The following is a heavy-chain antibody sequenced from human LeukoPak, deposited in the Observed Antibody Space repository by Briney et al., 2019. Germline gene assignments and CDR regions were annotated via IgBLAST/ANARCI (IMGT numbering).Heavy chain of an antibody. D-gene: IGHD3-22*01. J-gene: IGHJ4*02. CDR1: GFTYSSYA. V-gene: IGHV3-15*01. CDR3: STYRFNYDISGSDY. Sequence: GGSLRLSCAASGFTYSSYAMTWVRQAPGKGLEWLGRIKSNPDGGTTDYTAPVKGRFTISRDDSKNTLYLQMNSLKIEDTAVYYCSTYRFNYDISGSDYWGQGTLVTVSS. CDR2: IKSNPDGGTT.